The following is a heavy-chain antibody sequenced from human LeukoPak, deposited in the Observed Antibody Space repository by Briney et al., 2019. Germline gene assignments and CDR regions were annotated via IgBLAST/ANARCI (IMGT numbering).Heavy chain of an antibody. CDR2: ISSSSSTI. V-gene: IGHV3-48*01. CDR3: ARGLLSDY. J-gene: IGHJ4*02. Sequence: GGSLRLSCAASGFTFSSYSMNWVRKAPGKGLEWVSYISSSSSTIYYADSVKGRFTISRDNAKNSLYLQMNSLRAEDTAVYYCARGLLSDYWGQGTLVTVSS. CDR1: GFTFSSYS. D-gene: IGHD2/OR15-2a*01.